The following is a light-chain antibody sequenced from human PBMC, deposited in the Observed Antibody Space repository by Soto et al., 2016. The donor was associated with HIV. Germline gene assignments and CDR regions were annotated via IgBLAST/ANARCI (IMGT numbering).Light chain of an antibody. Sequence: IQMTQSPSTLSASVGDTVTITCRASQSINDWLSWYQQKPGKAPKLLIYKTSTLESGVPSRFSGSGSGTEFTLTISSLQPDDFATYYCQQYNSYLGTFGQGTKVEIK. J-gene: IGKJ1*01. CDR1: QSINDW. V-gene: IGKV1-5*03. CDR2: KTS. CDR3: QQYNSYLGT.